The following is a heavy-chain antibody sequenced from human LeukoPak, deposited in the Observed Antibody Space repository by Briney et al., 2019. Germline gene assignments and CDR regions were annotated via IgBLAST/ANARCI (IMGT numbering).Heavy chain of an antibody. D-gene: IGHD6-19*01. Sequence: GGSLRLSCAASGFTVSSNYMSWVRQAPGKGLEWVSVIYSGGSTYYADSVKGRFTISRDNSKNTLYLQMNSLRAEDTAVYYCARVRDSSGWYRAHYYYIDVWGKGTTVTVSS. CDR2: IYSGGST. CDR3: ARVRDSSGWYRAHYYYIDV. CDR1: GFTVSSNY. V-gene: IGHV3-53*01. J-gene: IGHJ6*03.